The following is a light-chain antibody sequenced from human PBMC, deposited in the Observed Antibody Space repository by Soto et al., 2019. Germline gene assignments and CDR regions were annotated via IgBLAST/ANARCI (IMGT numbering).Light chain of an antibody. V-gene: IGKV1-5*03. CDR1: QSLNDW. J-gene: IGKJ1*01. CDR2: KAR. CDR3: QHDMDYSSWT. Sequence: DIQMTQSPPTLSASVGDRVTITCRASQSLNDWLAWYQQKPGKAPKLLIYKARSLERGVPSRFSGSGSGPEFTLTLSSLQPHDCASSYCQHDMDYSSWTFGQGTKVEI.